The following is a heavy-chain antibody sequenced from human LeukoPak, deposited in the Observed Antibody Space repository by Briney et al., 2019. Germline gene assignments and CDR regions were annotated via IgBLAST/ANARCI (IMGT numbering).Heavy chain of an antibody. CDR2: ISGRGDST. V-gene: IGHV3-23*01. Sequence: GGSLRLSCAASGFTFSSYAMSWVRQAPGKGLECVSPISGRGDSTHYADSVKGRFTISRDNSKNTLYLQMNSLRAEDTAVYYCAKDGEQQRDWFDPWGQGTLVTVSS. D-gene: IGHD6-13*01. J-gene: IGHJ5*02. CDR3: AKDGEQQRDWFDP. CDR1: GFTFSSYA.